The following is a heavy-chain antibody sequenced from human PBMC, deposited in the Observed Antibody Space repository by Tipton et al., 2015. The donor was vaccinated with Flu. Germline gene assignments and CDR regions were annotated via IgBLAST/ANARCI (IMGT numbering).Heavy chain of an antibody. D-gene: IGHD2-2*01. Sequence: SLRLSCAASGFIFTNDYMSWVRQAPGKGLEWVSVIYSGDSSSYADSVRGRFTISRDNSKNTLYLQMNNLRVEDTAVYYCAKRYCSSSTCYIPDALAIWGQGAMVTVSS. V-gene: IGHV3-53*01. J-gene: IGHJ3*02. CDR3: AKRYCSSSTCYIPDALAI. CDR2: IYSGDSS. CDR1: GFIFTNDY.